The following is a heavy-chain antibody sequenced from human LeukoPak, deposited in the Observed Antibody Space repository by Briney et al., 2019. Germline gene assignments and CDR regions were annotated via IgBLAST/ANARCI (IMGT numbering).Heavy chain of an antibody. D-gene: IGHD3-9*01. CDR2: LSSDESFT. Sequence: GESLRLSCAASGFTFSSYVMHWVRQAPGKGLVWVARLSSDESFTSYADSVKGRFTISRDNAKNTLYLQMHSLRAEDTAVYYCARDLNWLLFDYWGQGTLVTVSS. J-gene: IGHJ4*02. CDR3: ARDLNWLLFDY. V-gene: IGHV3-74*01. CDR1: GFTFSSYV.